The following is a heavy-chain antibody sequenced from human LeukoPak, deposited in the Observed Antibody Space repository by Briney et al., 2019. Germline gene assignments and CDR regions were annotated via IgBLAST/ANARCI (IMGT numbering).Heavy chain of an antibody. CDR3: AKDGYSSSWNYYGYYYYMDV. V-gene: IGHV3-30-3*01. CDR2: ISYDGSNK. D-gene: IGHD6-13*01. J-gene: IGHJ6*03. CDR1: GFTFSSYA. Sequence: GGSLRLSCAASGFTFSSYAMHWVRQAPGKGLEWVAVISYDGSNKYYADSVKGRFTISRDNSKNTLYLQMNSLRAEDTSVYYCAKDGYSSSWNYYGYYYYMDVWGKGTTVTVSS.